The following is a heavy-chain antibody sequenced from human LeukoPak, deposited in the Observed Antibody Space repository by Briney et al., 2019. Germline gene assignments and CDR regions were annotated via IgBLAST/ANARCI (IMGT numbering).Heavy chain of an antibody. CDR2: ISSSSSYT. Sequence: PGGSLRLSCAPSGFTFSDYYMSWIRQAPGKGLEWVSYISSSSSYTNYADSVKGRFTISRDNAKNSLYLQMNSLRAEDTAVYYWALCGGGSNSYYYYGMDVWGQGTTVTVSS. CDR3: ALCGGGSNSYYYYGMDV. CDR1: GFTFSDYY. J-gene: IGHJ6*02. V-gene: IGHV3-11*03. D-gene: IGHD2-15*01.